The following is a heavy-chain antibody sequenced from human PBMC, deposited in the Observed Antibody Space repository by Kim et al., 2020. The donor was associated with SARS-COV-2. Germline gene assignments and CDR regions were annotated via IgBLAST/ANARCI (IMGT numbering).Heavy chain of an antibody. V-gene: IGHV4-34*01. CDR2: INHSGST. Sequence: SETLSLTCAVYGGSFSGYYWSWIRQPPGKGLEWIGEINHSGSTNYNPSLKSRVTISVDTSKNQFSLKLSSVTAADTAVYYCAIVPAARRGYYYYGMDVWGQGTTVTVSS. D-gene: IGHD2-2*01. CDR3: AIVPAARRGYYYYGMDV. J-gene: IGHJ6*02. CDR1: GGSFSGYY.